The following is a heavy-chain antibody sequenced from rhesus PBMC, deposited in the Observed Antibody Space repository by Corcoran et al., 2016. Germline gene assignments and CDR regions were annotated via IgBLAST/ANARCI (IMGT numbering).Heavy chain of an antibody. J-gene: IGHJ4*01. CDR2: ISGSGGRT. CDR3: AKEANYCTTTTCYGIDY. Sequence: QLQLQESGPGLVKPSETLSLTCAVSGGSIRSNYWGWIRQPPGQGRGGVGHISGSGGRTAYNPSLKSRVTISTDTSKNQFSLKLSSVTVADTAVYYCAKEANYCTTTTCYGIDYWGQGVLVTVSS. V-gene: IGHV4-173*01. CDR1: GGSIRSNY. D-gene: IGHD2-2*01.